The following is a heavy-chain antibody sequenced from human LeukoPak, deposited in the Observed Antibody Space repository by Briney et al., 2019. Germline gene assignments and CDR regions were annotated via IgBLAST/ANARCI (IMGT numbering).Heavy chain of an antibody. J-gene: IGHJ4*02. D-gene: IGHD2-15*01. CDR3: VRRYCSGGSCYSFDY. CDR2: ISSSGSTI. Sequence: GGSLRLSCVASGFTFSSYEMNWVRQAPGKGPEWVSYISSSGSTIYYADSVKGRFTISRDNAKNSVYLQMNSLRAEDTAAYYCVRRYCSGGSCYSFDYWGQGNLVTVSS. V-gene: IGHV3-48*03. CDR1: GFTFSSYE.